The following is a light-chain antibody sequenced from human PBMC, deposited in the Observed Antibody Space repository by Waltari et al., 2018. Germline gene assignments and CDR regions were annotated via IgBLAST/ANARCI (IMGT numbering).Light chain of an antibody. Sequence: EIVMTQSPATLSVSPGERATLSCRASQSVSSNLAWYQQKPGQAPRLLIYGASTRATGIPARFSGSGCGTEFTLTISSLQSEDFAVYYCQQYNTFGQGTKLEIK. CDR3: QQYNT. CDR2: GAS. J-gene: IGKJ2*01. CDR1: QSVSSN. V-gene: IGKV3-15*01.